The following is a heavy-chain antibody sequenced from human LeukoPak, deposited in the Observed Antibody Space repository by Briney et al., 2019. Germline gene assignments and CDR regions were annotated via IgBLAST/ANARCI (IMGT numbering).Heavy chain of an antibody. D-gene: IGHD3-10*01. CDR3: ARGGQLYYYGSGKPGGLDY. CDR2: INHSGST. J-gene: IGHJ4*02. V-gene: IGHV4-30-2*01. Sequence: PSQTLSLTCAVSGGPISSGGYSWSWIRQPPGKGLEWIGEINHSGSTNYNPSLKSRVTISVDTSKNQFSLKLSSVTAADTAVYYCARGGQLYYYGSGKPGGLDYWGQGTLVTVSS. CDR1: GGPISSGGYS.